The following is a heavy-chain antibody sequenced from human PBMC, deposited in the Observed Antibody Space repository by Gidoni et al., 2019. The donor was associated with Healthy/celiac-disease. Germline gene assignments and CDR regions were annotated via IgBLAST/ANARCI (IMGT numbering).Heavy chain of an antibody. V-gene: IGHV4-39*01. CDR3: ARRLSHYYGTDV. Sequence: QLQLQESGPGLVTPSETLSLTCTVSGGSISSSSYYWGWLRQPPGKGLEWIVSLDYSGSTYYNPSLKSRVTISVDTSKNQFSLKLSSVTAADTAVYYCARRLSHYYGTDVWGQGTTVTVSS. CDR1: GGSISSSSYY. J-gene: IGHJ6*02. CDR2: LDYSGST.